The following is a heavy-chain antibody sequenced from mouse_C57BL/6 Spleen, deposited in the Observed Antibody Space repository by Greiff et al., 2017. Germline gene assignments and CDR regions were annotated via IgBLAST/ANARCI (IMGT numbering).Heavy chain of an antibody. V-gene: IGHV1-80*01. Sequence: QVHVKQSGAELVKPGASVKISCKASGYAFSSYWMNWVKQRPGKGLEWIGQIYPGDGDTNYNGKFKGKATLTADKSSSTAYMQLSSLTSEDSAVYFCARTTDGYFDVWGTGTTVTVSS. J-gene: IGHJ1*03. CDR2: IYPGDGDT. CDR3: ARTTDGYFDV. CDR1: GYAFSSYW. D-gene: IGHD1-1*01.